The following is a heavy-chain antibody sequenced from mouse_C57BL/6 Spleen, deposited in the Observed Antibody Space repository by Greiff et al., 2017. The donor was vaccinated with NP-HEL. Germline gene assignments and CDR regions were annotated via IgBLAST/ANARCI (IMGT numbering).Heavy chain of an antibody. V-gene: IGHV1-4*01. CDR3: ARSGGSSHVYAMDY. Sequence: VKLVESGAELARPGASVKMSCKASGYTFTSYTMHWVKQRPGQGLEWIGYINPSSGYTKYNQKFKDKATLTADKSSSTAYMQLSSLTSEDSAVYYCARSGGSSHVYAMDYWGQGTSVTVSS. CDR1: GYTFTSYT. J-gene: IGHJ4*01. CDR2: INPSSGYT. D-gene: IGHD1-1*01.